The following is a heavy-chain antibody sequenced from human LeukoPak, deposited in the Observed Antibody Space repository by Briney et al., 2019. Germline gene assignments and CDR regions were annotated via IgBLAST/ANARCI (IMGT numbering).Heavy chain of an antibody. Sequence: GASVKVSCKASGYTFTSYAMNWVRQAPGQGLEWMGGIIPMFGTAKYAQKFQGRVTITADKSTSTAYMELSSLRSEDTAVYYCASGTTDIVVVPATLRNYYFDYWGQGTLVTVSS. D-gene: IGHD2-2*01. V-gene: IGHV1-69*06. CDR2: IIPMFGTA. CDR1: GYTFTSYA. CDR3: ASGTTDIVVVPATLRNYYFDY. J-gene: IGHJ4*02.